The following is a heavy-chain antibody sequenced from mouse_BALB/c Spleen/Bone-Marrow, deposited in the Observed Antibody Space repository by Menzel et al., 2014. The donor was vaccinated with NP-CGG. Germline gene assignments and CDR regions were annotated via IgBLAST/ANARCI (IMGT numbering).Heavy chain of an antibody. D-gene: IGHD4-1*01. CDR3: ARELGWGYYFDY. CDR1: GYTFTSSW. J-gene: IGHJ2*01. CDR2: IHPNSGNT. Sequence: VQLQESGSVLVRPGASVKLSCKASGYTFTSSWMHWAKQRPGQGLEWIGEIHPNSGNTNYNEKFKGKATLTVDTSSSTAYVDLSSLTSEDSAVYYCARELGWGYYFDYWGQGTTLTVSS. V-gene: IGHV1S130*01.